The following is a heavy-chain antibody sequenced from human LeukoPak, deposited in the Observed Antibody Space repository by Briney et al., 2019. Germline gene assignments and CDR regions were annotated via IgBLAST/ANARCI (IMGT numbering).Heavy chain of an antibody. CDR3: AKLVGFRELGASLYYYYYYMDV. Sequence: PGGSLRLSCAASGFTFSSYAMSWVRQAPGKGLEWVSAISGSGGSTYYADSVKGRFTISRDNSENTLYLQMNSLRAEDTAVYYCAKLVGFRELGASLYYYYYYMDVWGKGTTVTVSS. CDR2: ISGSGGST. V-gene: IGHV3-23*01. J-gene: IGHJ6*03. D-gene: IGHD3-10*01. CDR1: GFTFSSYA.